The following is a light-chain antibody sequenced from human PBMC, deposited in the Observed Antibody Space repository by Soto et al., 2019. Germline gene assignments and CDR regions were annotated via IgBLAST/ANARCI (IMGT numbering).Light chain of an antibody. CDR1: NIGSKG. CDR3: QVWDSSSGPYV. V-gene: IGLV3-21*02. Sequence: SYELTQPPSVSVAPGQTATITCGGNNIGSKGVHWYQQKPGQAPVLVVYDDSDRPSGIPERFSGSNSGNTATLTISGVEAGDEADYYCQVWDSSSGPYVFGTGTKVTVL. CDR2: DDS. J-gene: IGLJ1*01.